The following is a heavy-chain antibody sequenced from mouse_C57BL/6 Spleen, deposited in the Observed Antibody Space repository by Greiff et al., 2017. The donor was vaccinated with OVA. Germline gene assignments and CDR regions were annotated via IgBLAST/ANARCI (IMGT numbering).Heavy chain of an antibody. CDR1: GYTFTDYN. V-gene: IGHV1-18*01. D-gene: IGHD3-2*02. Sequence: DVQLQESGPELVKPGASVKIPCKASGYTFTDYNMDWVKQSHGKSLEWIGDINPNNGGTIYNQKFKGKATLTVDKSSSTAYMELRSLTSEDTAVYYCAREDSSGYGFAYWGQGTLVTVSA. CDR2: INPNNGGT. CDR3: AREDSSGYGFAY. J-gene: IGHJ3*01.